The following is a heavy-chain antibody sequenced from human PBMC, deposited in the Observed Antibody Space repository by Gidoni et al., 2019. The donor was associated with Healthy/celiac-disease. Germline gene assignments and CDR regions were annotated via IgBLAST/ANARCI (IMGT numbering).Heavy chain of an antibody. J-gene: IGHJ4*02. CDR3: ARATSRLRLGELLFDY. CDR2: IRAYNVNT. CDR1: GYTVTRYG. D-gene: IGHD3-16*01. V-gene: IGHV1-18*04. Sequence: QVQLVHAGAAVKKPGASVTVSCKASGYTVTRYGISWVRKDPGQGLEWIGWIRAYNVNTNYAQKLQGRVTMTTDTSKSTAYMELRSLRSDDTAVYYCARATSRLRLGELLFDYWGQGTLVTVSS.